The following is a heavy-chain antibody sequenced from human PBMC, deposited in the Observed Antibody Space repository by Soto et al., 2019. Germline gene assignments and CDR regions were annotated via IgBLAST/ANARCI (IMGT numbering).Heavy chain of an antibody. Sequence: EVQLLESGGGLVQPGGSLRLSCAASGFTFSSYAMSWVRQAPGKGLEWVSAISGSGGSTYYADSVKGRFTISRDNSKNTLYLQMNSLRAEDTAVYYCAKDRPLCGIAVAGTCDYWGQGTLVTVSS. D-gene: IGHD6-19*01. J-gene: IGHJ4*02. CDR2: ISGSGGST. V-gene: IGHV3-23*01. CDR3: AKDRPLCGIAVAGTCDY. CDR1: GFTFSSYA.